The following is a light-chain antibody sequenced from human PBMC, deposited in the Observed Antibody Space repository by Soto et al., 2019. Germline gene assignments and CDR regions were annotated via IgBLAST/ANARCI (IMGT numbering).Light chain of an antibody. CDR2: KDT. V-gene: IGLV3-25*03. J-gene: IGLJ2*01. Sequence: YELTQPPSVSVSPGQTASINCSGDALPKKYAYWYQQKPGQAPVLVMYKDTVRSSGIPERFSASSSGTTVTLTISGVQAEDEADYYCQSSDNSNSYVVFGGGTKLTVL. CDR3: QSSDNSNSYVV. CDR1: ALPKKY.